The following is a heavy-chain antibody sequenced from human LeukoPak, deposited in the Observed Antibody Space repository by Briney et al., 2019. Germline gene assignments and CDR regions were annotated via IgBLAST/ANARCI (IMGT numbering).Heavy chain of an antibody. Sequence: SETLSLTCAVCVYSISSGYYWAWMRPPPGKGLEWIGSVYHTGSTHYNTSLKSRVTVSVDTSKNQFSLKLTYVAAADTAVYYCAREGNSLNWFDPWGQGTLVTASS. D-gene: IGHD2/OR15-2a*01. J-gene: IGHJ5*02. V-gene: IGHV4-38-2*02. CDR1: VYSISSGYY. CDR2: VYHTGST. CDR3: AREGNSLNWFDP.